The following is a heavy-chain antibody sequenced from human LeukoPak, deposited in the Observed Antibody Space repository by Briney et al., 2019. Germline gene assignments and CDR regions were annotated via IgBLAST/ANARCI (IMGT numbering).Heavy chain of an antibody. V-gene: IGHV4-39*07. CDR2: IYYSGST. D-gene: IGHD6-19*01. Sequence: SETLSLTCTVSGGSISSSSYYWGWIRQPPGKGLEWIGSIYYSGSTYYNPSLKSRVTISVDTSKNQFSLKLSSVTAADTAVYYCARDLHSSGCPFDYWGQGTLVTVSS. CDR3: ARDLHSSGCPFDY. J-gene: IGHJ4*02. CDR1: GGSISSSSYY.